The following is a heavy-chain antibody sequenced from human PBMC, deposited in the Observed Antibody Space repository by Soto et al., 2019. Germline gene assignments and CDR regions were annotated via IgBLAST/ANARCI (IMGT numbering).Heavy chain of an antibody. CDR2: IYYSGST. CDR1: GGSSSSRSDY. J-gene: IGHJ3*02. D-gene: IGHD3-9*01. CDR3: ARPDYDILTGYLDAFDI. Sequence: SETLSLTWTVAGGSSSSRSDYRGWIRQPPGKGREWIGSIYYSGSTSYNPSLKSRVTISVDTSKNQFSLKLSSVTAADTAVYYCARPDYDILTGYLDAFDIWGQGTMVTVSS. V-gene: IGHV4-39*01.